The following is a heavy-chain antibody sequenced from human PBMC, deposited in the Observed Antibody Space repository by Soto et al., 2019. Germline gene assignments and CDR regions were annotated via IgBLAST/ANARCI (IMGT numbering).Heavy chain of an antibody. D-gene: IGHD3-10*01. CDR2: MHYTGFS. CDR3: ARGRNILLWFGDEYNWFDP. V-gene: IGHV4-59*02. J-gene: IGHJ5*02. Sequence: SETLSLTCSFSGDSVTSHYLTWIRQSPEKGLEWIGYMHYTGFSHYNPSLKSRLTISVDRSKNQFTLQLSSVTAADTAVYYCARGRNILLWFGDEYNWFDPWGQGTLVTVSS. CDR1: GDSVTSHY.